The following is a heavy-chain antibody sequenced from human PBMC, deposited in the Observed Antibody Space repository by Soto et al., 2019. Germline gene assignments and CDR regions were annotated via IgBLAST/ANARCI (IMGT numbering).Heavy chain of an antibody. D-gene: IGHD3-16*01. CDR2: IYPGDSDT. CDR1: GYRFNSYW. J-gene: IGHJ6*02. V-gene: IGHV5-51*01. CDR3: ARQGSNGAYVYYAMDV. Sequence: RGESLKISCKGSGYRFNSYWIGWVRQMPGKGLEWIGMIYPGDSDTTYSPSFQGQVTMSADKSISTAYLEWNSLKASDTATYYCARQGSNGAYVYYAMDVWGQGTTVTVSS.